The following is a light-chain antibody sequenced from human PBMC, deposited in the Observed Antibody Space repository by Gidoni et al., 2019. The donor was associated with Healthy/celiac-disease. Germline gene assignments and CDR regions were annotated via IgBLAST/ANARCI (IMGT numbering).Light chain of an antibody. CDR1: SSDVGGYNY. CDR2: EVS. V-gene: IGLV2-14*01. CDR3: SSYTSSSTLVV. J-gene: IGLJ2*01. Sequence: QSALTHPASVSGSPGQSITISCTGTSSDVGGYNYVSWYQQHPGKAPNLMIYEVSNRPSGVPDRFSGSKSGNTASLTISGLQAEDEADYYCSSYTSSSTLVVFGGGTKLTVL.